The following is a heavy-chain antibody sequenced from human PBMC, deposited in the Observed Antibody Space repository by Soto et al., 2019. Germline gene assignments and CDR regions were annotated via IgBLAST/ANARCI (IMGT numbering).Heavy chain of an antibody. V-gene: IGHV3-30*18. CDR3: ANGGMITFGGVIPLDAFDI. Sequence: GGSLRLSCAASGFTFSSYGMHWVRQAPGKGLEWVAVISYDGSNKYYADSVKGRFTISRDNSKNTLYLQMNSLRAEDTAVYYCANGGMITFGGVIPLDAFDIWGQGTMVTV. D-gene: IGHD3-16*02. CDR1: GFTFSSYG. CDR2: ISYDGSNK. J-gene: IGHJ3*02.